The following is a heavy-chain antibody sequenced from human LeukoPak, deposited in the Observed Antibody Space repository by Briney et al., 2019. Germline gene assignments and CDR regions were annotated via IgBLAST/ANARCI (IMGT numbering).Heavy chain of an antibody. V-gene: IGHV3-53*04. J-gene: IGHJ6*02. D-gene: IGHD4-17*01. CDR2: IYSGDST. Sequence: GRSLRLSCAASGFTVSSNYMSWVRQAPGKGLEWVSVIYSGDSTYYADSVKGRFTISRHNSKNTLYLQMNSLRAEDTAVYYCARDAPVTTGSYYYYGMDVWGQGTTVTVSS. CDR1: GFTVSSNY. CDR3: ARDAPVTTGSYYYYGMDV.